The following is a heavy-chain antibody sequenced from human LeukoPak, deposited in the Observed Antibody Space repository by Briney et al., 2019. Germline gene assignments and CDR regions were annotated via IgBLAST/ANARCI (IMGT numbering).Heavy chain of an antibody. CDR1: GGSISSGDYY. J-gene: IGHJ5*02. CDR3: ARSMVRGAYNWFDP. CDR2: IYYSGST. D-gene: IGHD3-10*01. V-gene: IGHV4-30-4*01. Sequence: SQTLSLTCTVSGGSISSGDYYWSWIRQPPGKGLEWIGYIYYSGSTYYNPSLKSRVTISVDTSKSQFSLKVSSVTAADTAVYYCARSMVRGAYNWFDPWGQGILVTVSS.